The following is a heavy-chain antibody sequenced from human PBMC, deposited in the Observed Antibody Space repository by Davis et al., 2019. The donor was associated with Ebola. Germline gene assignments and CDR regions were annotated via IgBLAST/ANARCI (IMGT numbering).Heavy chain of an antibody. Sequence: GESLKISCKGSGDSFTTYWIGWVRQMPGKGLEWMGIFHPGDSDTRYSPSFQGQVTISADKSISTAYLQWSSLKASDTAMYYCARHYCSGGSCYSGGYYYYYDMDVWGQGTTVTVSS. CDR2: FHPGDSDT. V-gene: IGHV5-51*01. CDR3: ARHYCSGGSCYSGGYYYYYDMDV. J-gene: IGHJ6*02. D-gene: IGHD2-15*01. CDR1: GDSFTTYW.